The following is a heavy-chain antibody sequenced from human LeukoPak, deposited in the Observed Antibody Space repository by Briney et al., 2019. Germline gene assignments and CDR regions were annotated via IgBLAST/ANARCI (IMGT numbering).Heavy chain of an antibody. CDR1: GGSISSYY. J-gene: IGHJ3*02. CDR3: ARMYYYDSSGYRGRNAFDI. CDR2: IYYSGST. D-gene: IGHD3-22*01. V-gene: IGHV4-59*01. Sequence: ETLSLTCTVSGGSISSYYWSWIRQPPGKGLEWIGYIYYSGSTNYNPSLKSRVTISVDTSKNQFSLKLSSVTAADTAVYYCARMYYYDSSGYRGRNAFDIWGQGTMVTVSS.